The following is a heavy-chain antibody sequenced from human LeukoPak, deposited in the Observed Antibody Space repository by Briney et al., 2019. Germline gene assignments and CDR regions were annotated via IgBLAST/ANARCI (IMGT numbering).Heavy chain of an antibody. CDR1: GFTFSSYA. CDR3: AKASVAIPQYCNS. CDR2: ISGAGSST. Sequence: GGSLRLSCAASGFTFSSYAMHWVRQAPGKGLEWVSTISGAGSSTYYADSAKGRFTISRDNSKDTLFLQLNSLTAADTAMYFCAKASVAIPQYCNSWGQGTLVTVSS. J-gene: IGHJ5*02. V-gene: IGHV3-23*01. D-gene: IGHD2-2*02.